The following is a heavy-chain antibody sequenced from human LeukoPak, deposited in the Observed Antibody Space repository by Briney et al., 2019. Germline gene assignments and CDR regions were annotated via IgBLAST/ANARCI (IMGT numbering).Heavy chain of an antibody. CDR3: ARPYYYDSRIDP. D-gene: IGHD3-22*01. Sequence: SETLSLTCTVSGGSISSGDYYWSWIRQPPGKGLEWTAYMYYSGSTYYNPSLNSRVTMSADTSKNQLSLKLSSVTAADTAVYYCARPYYYDSRIDPWGQGILVTVSS. CDR1: GGSISSGDYY. J-gene: IGHJ5*02. CDR2: MYYSGST. V-gene: IGHV4-30-4*01.